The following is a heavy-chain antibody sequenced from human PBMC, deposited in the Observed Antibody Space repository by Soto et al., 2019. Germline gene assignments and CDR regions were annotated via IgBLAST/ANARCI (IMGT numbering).Heavy chain of an antibody. CDR2: VSGGGAST. J-gene: IGHJ4*02. V-gene: IGHV3-23*01. Sequence: GGSLRLSCIVSGFSFAGYALAWVRQAPGKGLEWVAAVSGGGASTYYADFVKGRFSISRDKSGNMIYLQMNSLTAGDTAVYYCAKKESFTGYYTGFDSWGQGTRVPVSS. D-gene: IGHD3-9*01. CDR3: AKKESFTGYYTGFDS. CDR1: GFSFAGYA.